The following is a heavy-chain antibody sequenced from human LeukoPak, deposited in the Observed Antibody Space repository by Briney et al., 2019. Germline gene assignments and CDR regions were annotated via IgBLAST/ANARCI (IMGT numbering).Heavy chain of an antibody. V-gene: IGHV4-34*01. D-gene: IGHD6-19*01. CDR1: GGSFSGYY. CDR3: ARSLAGIAVAGTVWDY. Sequence: PSETLSLTCAVYGGSFSGYYWSWIRQPPGKGLEWIGEINHSGSTNYNPSLKSRVTISVDTSKNQFSLELSSVTAADTAVYYCARSLAGIAVAGTVWDYWGQGTLVTVSS. CDR2: INHSGST. J-gene: IGHJ4*02.